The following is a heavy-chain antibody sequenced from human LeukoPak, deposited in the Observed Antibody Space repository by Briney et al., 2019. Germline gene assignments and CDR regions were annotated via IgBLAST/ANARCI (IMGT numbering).Heavy chain of an antibody. CDR3: ARLWFGELSGDAFDI. Sequence: PSETLSLTCAVYGGSFSGYYWSWIRQPPGKGLEWIGEINHSGSTNYNPSLKSRVTTSVDTSKNQFSLKLSSVTAADTAVYYCARLWFGELSGDAFDIWGQGTMVTVSS. D-gene: IGHD3-10*01. CDR1: GGSFSGYY. CDR2: INHSGST. J-gene: IGHJ3*02. V-gene: IGHV4-34*01.